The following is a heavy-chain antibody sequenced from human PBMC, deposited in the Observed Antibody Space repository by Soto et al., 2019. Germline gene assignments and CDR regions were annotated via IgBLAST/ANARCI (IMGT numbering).Heavy chain of an antibody. J-gene: IGHJ4*02. V-gene: IGHV1-69*01. CDR1: GGTFSSYA. D-gene: IGHD6-6*01. CDR3: ARDLGGSSSSPGSYYFAY. CDR2: IIPIFGTA. Sequence: QVQLVQSGAEVKKPGSSVKVSCKASGGTFSSYAISWVRQAPGQGLEWMGGIIPIFGTANYAQKFQGRVTITADESTSTAYMELSSLRSEDTAVYYCARDLGGSSSSPGSYYFAYWGQGTLVTVSS.